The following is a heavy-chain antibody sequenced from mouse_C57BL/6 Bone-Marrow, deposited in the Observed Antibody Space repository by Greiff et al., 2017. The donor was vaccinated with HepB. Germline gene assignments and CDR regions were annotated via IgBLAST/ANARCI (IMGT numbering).Heavy chain of an antibody. Sequence: EVMLVESGGGLVKPGGSLKLSCAASGFTFSDYGMHWVRQAPEKGLEWVAYISSGSSTIYYADTVKGRFTISRDNAKNTLFLQMTSLRSEDTAIYYCARRAPYAMDYWGQGTSVTVSS. J-gene: IGHJ4*01. D-gene: IGHD3-1*01. V-gene: IGHV5-17*01. CDR1: GFTFSDYG. CDR3: ARRAPYAMDY. CDR2: ISSGSSTI.